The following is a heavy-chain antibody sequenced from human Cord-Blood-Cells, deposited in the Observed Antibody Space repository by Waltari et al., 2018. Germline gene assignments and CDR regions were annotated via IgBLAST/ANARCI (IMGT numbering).Heavy chain of an antibody. CDR1: GGSVSTGSCY. V-gene: IGHV4-61*01. CDR3: AREVKDSSSYYFDY. J-gene: IGHJ4*02. D-gene: IGHD6-6*01. CDR2: IYYSGST. Sequence: QVQLQESGPGLVKPSETLSLTCTVSGGSVSTGSCYRSWIGQPPGQGLEWIGYIYYSGSTNYHPSLKSRVTISVDTSKNQFSLKLSSVTAADMAVYYCAREVKDSSSYYFDYWGQGTLVTVSS.